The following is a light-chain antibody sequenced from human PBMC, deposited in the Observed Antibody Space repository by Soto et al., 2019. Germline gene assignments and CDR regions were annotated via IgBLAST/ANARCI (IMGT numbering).Light chain of an antibody. V-gene: IGLV3-21*02. CDR2: DDT. CDR3: QVWGTSTDLV. CDR1: NIGRKS. Sequence: YELTQPPSVSVAPGQTARITCGGDNIGRKSVHWYQQKPGRAPMLIVYDDTARPSGIPERFSGSNSGNTATLTVSRVEAGDEADYYCQVWGTSTDLVFGGGTKLTVL. J-gene: IGLJ3*02.